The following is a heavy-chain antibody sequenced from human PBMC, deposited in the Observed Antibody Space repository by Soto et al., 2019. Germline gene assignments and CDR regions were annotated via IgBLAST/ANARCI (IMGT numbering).Heavy chain of an antibody. Sequence: GGSLSLSCAASGFTFDDYAMYWVRQVPGKGLEWVSGISWNSGRIGYADSVKGRFTISRDNAKNSLYLQMNSLRPEDTALYYCTKVRLCWGDSYNSYYYNAMDVWGQGTTVTVS. CDR1: GFTFDDYA. V-gene: IGHV3-9*01. CDR3: TKVRLCWGDSYNSYYYNAMDV. CDR2: ISWNSGRI. D-gene: IGHD2-21*01. J-gene: IGHJ6*02.